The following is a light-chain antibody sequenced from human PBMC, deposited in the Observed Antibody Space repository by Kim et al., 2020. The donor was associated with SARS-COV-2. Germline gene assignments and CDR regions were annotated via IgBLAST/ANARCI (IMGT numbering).Light chain of an antibody. CDR2: ENN. V-gene: IGLV6-57*02. J-gene: IGLJ2*01. CDR3: QSYDATSLL. Sequence: GESVPIACTGNDGSIAANYVQWYQQRPGSVPTTVIYENNRRPSGVPDRFSGSIDRSSNSASLTISGLKTEDEADYYCQSYDATSLLFGGGTQLTVL. CDR1: DGSIAANY.